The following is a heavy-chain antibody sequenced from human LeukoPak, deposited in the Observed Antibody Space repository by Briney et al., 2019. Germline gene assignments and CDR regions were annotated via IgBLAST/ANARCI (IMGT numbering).Heavy chain of an antibody. D-gene: IGHD1-26*01. Sequence: PSETLSLTCSVSGESVSSYFWSWVRQPPGKGLEWIAYMHYSGTTNYNASLKSRLTMSVDTCKNQFSLMLSSVTAADTAVYYCARDIRVIGATLYFDYWGQGILVTVS. J-gene: IGHJ4*02. CDR2: MHYSGTT. V-gene: IGHV4-59*02. CDR3: ARDIRVIGATLYFDY. CDR1: GESVSSYF.